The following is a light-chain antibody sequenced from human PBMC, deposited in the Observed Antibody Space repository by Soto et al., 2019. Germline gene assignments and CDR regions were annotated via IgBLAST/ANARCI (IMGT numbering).Light chain of an antibody. CDR2: DAS. CDR3: CQHHNWPRT. J-gene: IGKJ1*01. Sequence: EIVLTQSPVTLSLSPGERATLSCRASQSVRTYLAWYQVKPGQAPRLLIYDASRRASGVPARFRGSGSGTEFTLTISSLQSEDFGVYYCCQHHNWPRTLGQGTKVDIK. V-gene: IGKV3D-15*01. CDR1: QSVRTY.